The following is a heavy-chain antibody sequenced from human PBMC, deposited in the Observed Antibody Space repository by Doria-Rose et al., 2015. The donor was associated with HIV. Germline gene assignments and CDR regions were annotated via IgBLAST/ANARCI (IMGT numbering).Heavy chain of an antibody. D-gene: IGHD6-13*01. CDR1: GVSLSSPGMG. J-gene: IGHJ4*02. CDR3: ARIKSSRWYHKYYFDF. V-gene: IGHV2-26*01. CDR2: IFSDDER. Sequence: GPVLVKPTETLTLTCTVSGVSLSSPGMGVSWIRQPPGKALEWLANIFSDDERSYKTSLKSRLTISRGTSKSQVVLNMTDMDPVDTATYYCARIKSSRWYHKYYFDFWGQGTLVIVSA.